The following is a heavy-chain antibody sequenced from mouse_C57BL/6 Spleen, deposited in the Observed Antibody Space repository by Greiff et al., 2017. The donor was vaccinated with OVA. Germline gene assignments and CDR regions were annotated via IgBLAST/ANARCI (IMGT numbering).Heavy chain of an antibody. CDR3: ARYRDYDEVFAY. CDR2: IRNKANGYTT. D-gene: IGHD2-4*01. V-gene: IGHV7-3*01. Sequence: EVQLQESGGGLVQPGGSLSLSCAASGFTFTDYYMSWVRQPPGKALAWLGFIRNKANGYTTEYRASVQGRFTISRDNSQSIRYLQRNAPRAEDSATYYCARYRDYDEVFAYWGQGTLVTVSA. J-gene: IGHJ3*01. CDR1: GFTFTDYY.